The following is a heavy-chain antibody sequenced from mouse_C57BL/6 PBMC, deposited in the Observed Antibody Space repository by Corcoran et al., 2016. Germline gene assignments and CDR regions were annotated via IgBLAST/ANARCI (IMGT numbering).Heavy chain of an antibody. Sequence: QIQLVQSGPELKKPGETVKISCKASGYTFTTYGMSWVKQAPGKGLKWMGWINTYSGVPTYADDFKGRFAFSLETSASTAYLQINNLKNEDTATYFCARHGYAAWFAYWGQGTLVTVSA. V-gene: IGHV9-3*01. D-gene: IGHD2-2*01. CDR1: GYTFTTYG. CDR2: INTYSGVP. CDR3: ARHGYAAWFAY. J-gene: IGHJ3*01.